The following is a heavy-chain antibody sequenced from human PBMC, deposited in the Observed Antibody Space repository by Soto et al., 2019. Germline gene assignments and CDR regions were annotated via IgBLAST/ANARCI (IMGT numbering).Heavy chain of an antibody. J-gene: IGHJ5*02. CDR2: ISAYNGNI. CDR3: ARCSGYSGYKCGPWDT. D-gene: IGHD5-12*01. Sequence: ASVKVSCKASGYTLTTYCITWVRQAPGQGLEWMGRISAYNGNIKYAPKFQGRVTMTTDISTNTAHMELGSLRSDDTAIYYCARCSGYSGYKCGPWDTWGLGTLVTVSS. CDR1: GYTLTTYC. V-gene: IGHV1-18*01.